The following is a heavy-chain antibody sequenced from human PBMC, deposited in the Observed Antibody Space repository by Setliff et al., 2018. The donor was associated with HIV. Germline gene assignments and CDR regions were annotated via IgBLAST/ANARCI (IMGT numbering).Heavy chain of an antibody. J-gene: IGHJ4*02. CDR1: GFSLSNARMG. CDR3: ARTPTREWFLRAYFDY. CDR2: IFSNDEK. D-gene: IGHD3-3*01. Sequence: SGPTLVNPTETLTLTCAVSGFSLSNARMGVSWIRQPPGKALEWLAHIFSNDEKSYSTSLKSRLTISKDTSKSQVVLTMTNMDPVDTATYYCARTPTREWFLRAYFDYWGQGTLVTVSS. V-gene: IGHV2-26*01.